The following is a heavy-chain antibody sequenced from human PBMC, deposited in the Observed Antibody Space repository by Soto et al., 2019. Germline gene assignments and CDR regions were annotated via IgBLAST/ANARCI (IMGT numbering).Heavy chain of an antibody. CDR3: ARYSNNWFQTEGMDV. CDR1: VDSITTYY. V-gene: IGHV4-4*07. Sequence: SETLSLTCTVSVDSITTYYWSWIWQPAGKGLEWIGRIDTSGNTNYNPSLKSRVTMSVDKSKKQFSMKLTSVTAADTAVYYCARYSNNWFQTEGMDVWGQGTTVT. J-gene: IGHJ6*02. D-gene: IGHD6-13*01. CDR2: IDTSGNT.